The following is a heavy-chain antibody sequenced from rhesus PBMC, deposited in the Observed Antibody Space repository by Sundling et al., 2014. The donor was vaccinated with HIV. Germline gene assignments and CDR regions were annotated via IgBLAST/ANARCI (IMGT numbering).Heavy chain of an antibody. J-gene: IGHJ4*01. CDR2: ISGSSGST. D-gene: IGHD4-29*01. CDR3: ARDTTVAAYFDY. V-gene: IGHV4-99*02. CDR1: GGSFSDYY. Sequence: QVQLQESGPGLVKPSETLSLTCAVSGGSFSDYYWGWIRQPPGKGLEYIGYISGSSGSTNYNPSLKSRVTISKDTSKNQLSLKLSSVTAADTAVYYCARDTTVAAYFDYWGQGVLVTVSS.